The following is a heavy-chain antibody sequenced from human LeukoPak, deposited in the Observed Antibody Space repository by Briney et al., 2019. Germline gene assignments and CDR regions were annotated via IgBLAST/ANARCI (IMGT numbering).Heavy chain of an antibody. Sequence: PGGSLRLSCVASGFTFTNYGMHWVRQAPGKGLEWVAFIRSDGSKNYDGDSVRGRFTISRDTSKNTLYLQMNTLRPEDTAVYYCTKASGRNLYGMDVWGQGTTVIVSS. V-gene: IGHV3-30*02. CDR1: GFTFTNYG. J-gene: IGHJ6*02. CDR2: IRSDGSKN. CDR3: TKASGRNLYGMDV. D-gene: IGHD3-10*01.